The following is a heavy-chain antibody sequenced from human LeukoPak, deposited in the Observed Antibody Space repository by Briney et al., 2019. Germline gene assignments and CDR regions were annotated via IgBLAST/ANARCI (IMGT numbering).Heavy chain of an antibody. J-gene: IGHJ4*02. Sequence: PGGSLRLSCAASGFTFSSYGMSWVRQAPGKGLEWVSYIGTSSSTIYYADSVKGRFTISRDNAKHSLYLQMNSLRDEDTAVYYCARHDYGGNSGDYWGQGTLVTVSS. CDR1: GFTFSSYG. CDR3: ARHDYGGNSGDY. V-gene: IGHV3-48*02. D-gene: IGHD4-23*01. CDR2: IGTSSSTI.